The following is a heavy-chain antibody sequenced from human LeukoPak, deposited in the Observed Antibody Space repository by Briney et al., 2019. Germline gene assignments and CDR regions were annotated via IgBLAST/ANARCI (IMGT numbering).Heavy chain of an antibody. J-gene: IGHJ3*02. Sequence: PGGSLRLSCAASGFTFSSYDMHWVRQTTGQGLEWVSSINSAGDTYYAGSVKGRFTISREDTQNSMYLQMDTLRAGDTAVYYCARGWGTSGWYVPTIWGQGTMVTVSS. V-gene: IGHV3-13*04. D-gene: IGHD6-19*01. CDR1: GFTFSSYD. CDR3: ARGWGTSGWYVPTI. CDR2: INSAGDT.